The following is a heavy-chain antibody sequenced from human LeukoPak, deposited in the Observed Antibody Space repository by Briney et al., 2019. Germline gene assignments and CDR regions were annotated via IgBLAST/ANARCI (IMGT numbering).Heavy chain of an antibody. V-gene: IGHV4-34*01. Sequence: PSETLSLTCAVYGGSFSGYYWSWIRQPPGKGLEWIGEINHSGSANYNPSLVSRVTISVDTSKSQFFLKLSSVTAADTAVYYCARDSNSWNYFDNWGQGTLVTVSS. D-gene: IGHD6-13*01. CDR3: ARDSNSWNYFDN. J-gene: IGHJ4*02. CDR2: INHSGSA. CDR1: GGSFSGYY.